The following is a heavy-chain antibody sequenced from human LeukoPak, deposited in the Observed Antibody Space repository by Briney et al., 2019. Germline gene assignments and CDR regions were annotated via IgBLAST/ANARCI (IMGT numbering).Heavy chain of an antibody. CDR2: IYYSGST. D-gene: IGHD2-8*01. CDR1: GGSISGYY. Sequence: SETLSLTCTGSGGSISGYYWSWIRQPPGKGLEWIGYIYYSGSTSYNPSLSSRVTISVDTSKNQFSLKLSSVTAADTAVFYCARGPMVPLWAFDIWGQGTMVTVSS. V-gene: IGHV4-59*01. CDR3: ARGPMVPLWAFDI. J-gene: IGHJ3*02.